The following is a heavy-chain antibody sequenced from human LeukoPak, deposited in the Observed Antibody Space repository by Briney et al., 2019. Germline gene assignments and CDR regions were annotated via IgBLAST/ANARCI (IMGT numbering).Heavy chain of an antibody. J-gene: IGHJ4*02. CDR3: AKDSAQARGGFDY. D-gene: IGHD3-16*01. CDR2: ISWDGGST. Sequence: GGSLRLSCAASGFTFDDYTMHWVRQAPGKGLEWVSLISWDGGSTYYADSVKGRFTISRDNSKNSLYLQMNSLRTEDTALYYCAKDSAQARGGFDYWGQGTLVTVSS. CDR1: GFTFDDYT. V-gene: IGHV3-43*01.